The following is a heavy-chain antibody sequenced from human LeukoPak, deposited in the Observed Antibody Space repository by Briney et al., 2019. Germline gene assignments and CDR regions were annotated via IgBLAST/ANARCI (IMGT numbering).Heavy chain of an antibody. Sequence: GESLKISCKASGYSFTDFWITWVRQMPGKGLEWMGRIDPSDSYSNYSPSFEGHVSFSADKSINTAYLQWSSLMPSDTAMYYCARRRHDYYGSGSYSEDYWGQGTLVTVSS. CDR1: GYSFTDFW. CDR3: ARRRHDYYGSGSYSEDY. D-gene: IGHD3-10*01. V-gene: IGHV5-10-1*01. J-gene: IGHJ4*02. CDR2: IDPSDSYS.